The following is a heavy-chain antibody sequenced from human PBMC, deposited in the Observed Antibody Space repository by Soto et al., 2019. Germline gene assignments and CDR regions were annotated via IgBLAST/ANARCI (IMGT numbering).Heavy chain of an antibody. D-gene: IGHD4-17*01. Sequence: QVQLQESGPGLVKPSGTLSLTCAVSGGSISSSNWWSWVRKPPGKVLEWIGEIYHSGSTNYNPSLNSRVTISIDNPKNQYPLKLSSVTAADTPVHYCTRDGVDGDYRPYFQHWGQGTLVTVSS. CDR1: GGSISSSNW. V-gene: IGHV4-4*02. CDR3: TRDGVDGDYRPYFQH. J-gene: IGHJ1*01. CDR2: IYHSGST.